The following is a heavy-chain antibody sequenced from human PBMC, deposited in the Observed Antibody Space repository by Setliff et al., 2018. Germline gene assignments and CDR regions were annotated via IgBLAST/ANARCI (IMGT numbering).Heavy chain of an antibody. D-gene: IGHD2-2*01. CDR2: ISGSGSSI. Sequence: PGGSLRLSCAASGFTFSSYEMNWVRQAPGKGLEWVSYISGSGSSIFYADSVKGRFTISGDNAKNSLYLQMNSLRAEDTAVYYCARLGCSTTSCYYFDYWGQGAQVTVSS. CDR3: ARLGCSTTSCYYFDY. J-gene: IGHJ4*02. CDR1: GFTFSSYE. V-gene: IGHV3-48*03.